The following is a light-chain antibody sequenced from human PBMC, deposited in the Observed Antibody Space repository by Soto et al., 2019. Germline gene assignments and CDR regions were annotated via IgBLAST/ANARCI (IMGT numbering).Light chain of an antibody. CDR1: QSVSTN. V-gene: IGKV3-15*01. Sequence: EIVMTQSPAPLSVSPGERATLSCRASQSVSTNVAWYQQNPGQAPRLLRYGAFSRSTGIPARFSGSGSGPEFALPIINLQAEDFAGDYCQQYKSGWTFGQGTKVDIK. CDR2: GAF. J-gene: IGKJ1*01. CDR3: QQYKSGWT.